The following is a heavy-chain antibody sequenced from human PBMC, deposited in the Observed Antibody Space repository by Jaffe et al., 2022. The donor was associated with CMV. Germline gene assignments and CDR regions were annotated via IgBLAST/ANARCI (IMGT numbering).Heavy chain of an antibody. CDR2: IYYDGSKK. V-gene: IGHV3-33*08. D-gene: IGHD6-19*01. CDR1: GFMFSSYG. J-gene: IGHJ6*03. Sequence: QEQLVESGGGVVQPGRSLRLSCAASGFMFSSYGMHWVRQAPGKGLEWVAIIYYDGSKKYYADSVKGRFTISRDNSEKTLYLQMNSLRGEDTAVYYCAGDGIWAGNYNYYMDVWGKGTTVTVSS. CDR3: AGDGIWAGNYNYYMDV.